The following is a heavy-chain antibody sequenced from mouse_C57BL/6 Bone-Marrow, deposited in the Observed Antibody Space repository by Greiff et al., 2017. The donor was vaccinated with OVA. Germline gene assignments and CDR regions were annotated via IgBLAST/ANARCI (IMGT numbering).Heavy chain of an antibody. D-gene: IGHD1-1*01. CDR3: ARENYGSRPYWDFDV. J-gene: IGHJ1*03. V-gene: IGHV1-55*01. CDR1: GYTFTSYW. Sequence: QVQLQQPGAELVKPGASVKMSCKASGYTFTSYWITWVKQRPGQGLEWIGDIYPGSGSTNYNEKFKSKATLTVDTSSSTAYMQLSSLTSEDSAVYYWARENYGSRPYWDFDVWGTGTTVTVSS. CDR2: IYPGSGST.